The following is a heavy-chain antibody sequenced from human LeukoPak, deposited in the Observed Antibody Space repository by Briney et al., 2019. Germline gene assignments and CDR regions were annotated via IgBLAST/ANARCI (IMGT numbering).Heavy chain of an antibody. CDR2: TYYRFQQWHS. V-gene: IGHV6-1*01. CDR3: GRETDFGVVTN. D-gene: IGHD3-3*01. Sequence: SKTLSLTCAISGDRVSSNGASCNCIRQSQSGGLEWLGRTYYRFQQWHSDYARSVKGRITLNPDTSKNQISLHLNSVTPQGTAVYYCGRETDFGVVTNWGQGTLVTVSS. CDR1: GDRVSSNGAS. J-gene: IGHJ4*02.